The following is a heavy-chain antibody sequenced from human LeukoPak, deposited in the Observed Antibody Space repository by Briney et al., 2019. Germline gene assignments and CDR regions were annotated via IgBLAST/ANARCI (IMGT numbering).Heavy chain of an antibody. D-gene: IGHD5-12*01. CDR3: AREYSRYSGTYYDY. CDR2: SNPNSGGT. V-gene: IGHV1-2*02. J-gene: IGHJ4*02. CDR1: GYTFSDYS. Sequence: GASVKVSCKASGYTFSDYSMHWVRQAPGQGLEWMGWSNPNSGGTNYAQKFQGRVTMTRDTSISTAYMELSRLRSDDTAVYYCAREYSRYSGTYYDYWGQGTLVTVSS.